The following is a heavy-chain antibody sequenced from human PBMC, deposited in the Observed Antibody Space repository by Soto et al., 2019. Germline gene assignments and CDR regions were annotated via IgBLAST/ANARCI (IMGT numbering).Heavy chain of an antibody. J-gene: IGHJ4*02. CDR1: GYTFTSYG. D-gene: IGHD3-22*01. V-gene: IGHV1-18*04. CDR3: ARVASTYYYDSSGYYQYDY. Sequence: QVPLVQSGAEVKKPGASVKVSCKASGYTFTSYGISWVRQAPGQGLEWMGWISAYNGNTNYAQKLQGRVTMTTDTSTSTAYMELRSLRSDDTAVYYCARVASTYYYDSSGYYQYDYWGQGTLVTVSS. CDR2: ISAYNGNT.